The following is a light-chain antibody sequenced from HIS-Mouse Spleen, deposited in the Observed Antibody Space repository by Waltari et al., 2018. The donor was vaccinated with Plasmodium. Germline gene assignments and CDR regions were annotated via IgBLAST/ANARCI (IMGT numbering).Light chain of an antibody. V-gene: IGLV2-14*01. J-gene: IGLJ2*01. CDR1: SSDVGGYNY. CDR3: SSYTSSSTPVV. Sequence: QSALTQPASVSGSPGQSITISCTGPSSDVGGYNYVSLYQQHPGKAPKLMIYEVSNRPSGVSNRFSGSKSGNTASLTISGLQAEDEADYYCSSYTSSSTPVVFGGGTKLTVL. CDR2: EVS.